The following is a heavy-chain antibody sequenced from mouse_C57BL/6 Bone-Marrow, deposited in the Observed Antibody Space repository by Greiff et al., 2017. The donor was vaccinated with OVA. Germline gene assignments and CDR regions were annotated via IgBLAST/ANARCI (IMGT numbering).Heavy chain of an antibody. CDR2: FHPNSGST. CDR1: GYTFTSYW. CDR3: ARRSDGYYPFAY. V-gene: IGHV1-64*01. D-gene: IGHD2-3*01. J-gene: IGHJ3*01. Sequence: QVQLQQPGAELVKPGASVKLSCKASGYTFTSYWMHWVKQRPGQGLEWIGMFHPNSGSTNYNEKFKGKSTLTVDKSSSTAYMQLSSLTSEDSAVYYCARRSDGYYPFAYWGQGTLVTVSA.